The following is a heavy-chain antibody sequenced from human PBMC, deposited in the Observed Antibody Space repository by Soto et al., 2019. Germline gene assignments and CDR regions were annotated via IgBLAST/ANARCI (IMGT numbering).Heavy chain of an antibody. J-gene: IGHJ4*02. CDR3: ARVPDY. Sequence: SETLSLTCTVSGGSISSIYYWGWIRQPPGKGLEWIGSIYYSGSTYYNPSLKSRVTISVDTSKNQFSLKLSSVTAADTAVYYCARVPDYWGQGILVTVSS. V-gene: IGHV4-39*07. CDR1: GGSISSIYY. D-gene: IGHD2-2*01. CDR2: IYYSGST.